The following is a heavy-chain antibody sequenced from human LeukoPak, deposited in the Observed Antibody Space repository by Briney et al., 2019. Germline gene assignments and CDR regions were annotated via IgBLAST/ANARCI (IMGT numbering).Heavy chain of an antibody. CDR1: GFTFSSYE. Sequence: GGSLRLSCAASGFTFSSYEVNWVRQASGKGLEWVSYISSSGSTIYYADPVKGRFTISRDNAKNSLYLQMNSLRAEDTAVYYCARESFAARWDWGQGTLVTVSS. CDR2: ISSSGSTI. CDR3: ARESFAARWD. V-gene: IGHV3-48*03. D-gene: IGHD6-6*01. J-gene: IGHJ4*02.